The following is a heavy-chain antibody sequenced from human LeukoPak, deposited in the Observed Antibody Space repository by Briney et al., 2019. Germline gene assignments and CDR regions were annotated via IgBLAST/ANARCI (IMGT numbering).Heavy chain of an antibody. D-gene: IGHD2-15*01. CDR3: TKRGAYGSGRSYFFEF. Sequence: GGSLRLSCAASGFTFSSHAMSWVRQAPGKGLEWVSSICDSGGDTFYANSVKGRFAISRDNFKNTLYLQMNSLRAEDTAVYFCTKRGAYGSGRSYFFEFWGQGTLVTVSS. CDR2: ICDSGGDT. J-gene: IGHJ4*02. V-gene: IGHV3-23*01. CDR1: GFTFSSHA.